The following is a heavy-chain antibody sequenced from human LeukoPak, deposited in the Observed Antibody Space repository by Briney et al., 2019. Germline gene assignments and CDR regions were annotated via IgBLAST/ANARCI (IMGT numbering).Heavy chain of an antibody. CDR1: GFTVTKYD. J-gene: IGHJ5*02. V-gene: IGHV3-23*01. Sequence: PGGSLRLSRAASGFTVTKYDLTWVRQAPGKGLEWVSSISATLGATHYADSVRGRFTISRDNSKNTLYLEMNSLRAEDTAVYYCAKGGYTTWFDPWGQGTLVTVSS. CDR2: ISATLGAT. D-gene: IGHD2-15*01. CDR3: AKGGYTTWFDP.